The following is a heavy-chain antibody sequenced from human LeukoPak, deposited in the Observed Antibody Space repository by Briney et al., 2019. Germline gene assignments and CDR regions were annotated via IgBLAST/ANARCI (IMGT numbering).Heavy chain of an antibody. CDR1: GYTFTGYY. CDR2: INPNSGGT. Sequence: ASVKVSCKASGYTFTGYYMHWVRQAPGQGLEWMGWINPNSGGTNYAQKFQGRVTMTRDTSISTAYMELSRLRSDDTAVYYCARDRRRIAADGNSMSWFDPWGQGTLVTVSS. V-gene: IGHV1-2*02. CDR3: ARDRRRIAADGNSMSWFDP. D-gene: IGHD6-13*01. J-gene: IGHJ5*02.